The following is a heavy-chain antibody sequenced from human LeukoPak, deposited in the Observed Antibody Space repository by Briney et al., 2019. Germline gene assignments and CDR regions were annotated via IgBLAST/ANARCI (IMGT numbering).Heavy chain of an antibody. Sequence: ASVKVSCKVSGYTLTALSMHWVRQAPGKGLEWMGGFDPEDGETIYAQKFQGRVTMTEDTSTDTAYMELSSLRSEDTAVYYCATLVGRGVISDAFDIWGQGTMVTVSS. CDR2: FDPEDGET. D-gene: IGHD3-10*01. V-gene: IGHV1-24*01. CDR1: GYTLTALS. J-gene: IGHJ3*02. CDR3: ATLVGRGVISDAFDI.